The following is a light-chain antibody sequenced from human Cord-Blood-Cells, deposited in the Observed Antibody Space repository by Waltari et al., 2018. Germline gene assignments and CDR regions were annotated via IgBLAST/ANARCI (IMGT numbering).Light chain of an antibody. CDR3: QQYNSYSM. J-gene: IGKJ1*01. V-gene: IGKV1-5*03. CDR2: KAS. Sequence: DIQMTQPPSTLSASVGDRVTITCRASQSISSWLAWYQQKPAEAPKLLIYKASSLESGVPSRFGGSGSGTEVTLTISSLQPDDFATYYCQQYNSYSMFGQGTKVEIK. CDR1: QSISSW.